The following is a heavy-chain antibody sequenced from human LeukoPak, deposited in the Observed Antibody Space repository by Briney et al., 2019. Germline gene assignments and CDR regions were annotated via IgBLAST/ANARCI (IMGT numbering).Heavy chain of an antibody. J-gene: IGHJ6*02. Sequence: GGSLRLSCAASGFTFSSYAMHWVRQAPGKGLEWVAVISYGGSNKYYADSVKGRFTISRDNSKNTLYLQMNSLRAEDTAVYYCARDPGFWSGYPYYYYYGMDVWGQGTTVTVSS. CDR2: ISYGGSNK. V-gene: IGHV3-30-3*01. D-gene: IGHD3-3*01. CDR1: GFTFSSYA. CDR3: ARDPGFWSGYPYYYYYGMDV.